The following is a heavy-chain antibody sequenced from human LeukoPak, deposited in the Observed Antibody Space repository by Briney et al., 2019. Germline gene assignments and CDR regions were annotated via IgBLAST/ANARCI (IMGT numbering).Heavy chain of an antibody. CDR2: INPNSGGT. D-gene: IGHD3-3*01. CDR3: ARDFWSGYYTSDYFDY. Sequence: SVKVSCKASGYTFTSYYMQRVGEAPGQGLEWMGWINPNSGGTNYAQKFQGRVTMTRDTSISTAYMELSRLRSDDTAVYYCARDFWSGYYTSDYFDYWGQGTLVTVSS. V-gene: IGHV1-2*02. J-gene: IGHJ4*02. CDR1: GYTFTSYY.